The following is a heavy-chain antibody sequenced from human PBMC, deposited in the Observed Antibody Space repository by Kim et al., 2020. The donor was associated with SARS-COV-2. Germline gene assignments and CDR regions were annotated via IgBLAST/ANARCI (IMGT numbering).Heavy chain of an antibody. Sequence: TRYSPSFQGQVTISADKSISTAYLQWSSLKASDTAMYYCARRGAARDFDYWGQGTLVTVSS. CDR3: ARRGAARDFDY. J-gene: IGHJ4*02. V-gene: IGHV5-51*01. D-gene: IGHD6-13*01. CDR2: T.